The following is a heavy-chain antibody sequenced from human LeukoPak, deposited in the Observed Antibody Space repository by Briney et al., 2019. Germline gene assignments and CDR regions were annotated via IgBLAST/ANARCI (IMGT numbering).Heavy chain of an antibody. D-gene: IGHD3-16*01. Sequence: ASVKVSCKASGYTFTGYYMHWVRQATGQGQEWVGWINPKRCGTNYAQKFQGRVTMTRDTSISTAYMELSRLRSDDTAVYYCARMMRYYYYMDVWGKGTTVTVSS. CDR1: GYTFTGYY. CDR3: ARMMRYYYYMDV. V-gene: IGHV1-2*02. CDR2: INPKRCGT. J-gene: IGHJ6*03.